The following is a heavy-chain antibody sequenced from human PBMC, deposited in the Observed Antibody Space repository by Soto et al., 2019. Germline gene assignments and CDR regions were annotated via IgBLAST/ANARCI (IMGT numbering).Heavy chain of an antibody. V-gene: IGHV4-34*01. CDR3: ARGRRGLVIITGWFDP. D-gene: IGHD3-9*01. J-gene: IGHJ5*02. CDR2: INHSGST. Sequence: SETLSLTCAVYGGSFSGYYWSWIRQPPGKGLEWIGEINHSGSTNYNPSLKSRVTISVDTSKNQFSLKLSSVTAADTAVYYCARGRRGLVIITGWFDPWGQGTLVTVSS. CDR1: GGSFSGYY.